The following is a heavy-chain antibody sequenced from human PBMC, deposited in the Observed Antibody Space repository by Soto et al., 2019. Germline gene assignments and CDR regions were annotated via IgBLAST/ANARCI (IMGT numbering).Heavy chain of an antibody. D-gene: IGHD2-2*01. CDR2: IRSKAYGGTT. V-gene: IGHV3-49*03. Sequence: GGSLRLSCTASGFTFGDYAMSWFRQAPGKGLEWVGFIRSKAYGGTTEYAASVKGRFTISRDDSKSIAYLQMNSLKTEDTAVYYCTRVASWVVPAAPGYYYYGMDVWGQGTTVTVSS. J-gene: IGHJ6*02. CDR1: GFTFGDYA. CDR3: TRVASWVVPAAPGYYYYGMDV.